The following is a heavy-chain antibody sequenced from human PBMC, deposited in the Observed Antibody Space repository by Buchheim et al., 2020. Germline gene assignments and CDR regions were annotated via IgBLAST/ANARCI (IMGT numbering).Heavy chain of an antibody. V-gene: IGHV3-15*01. D-gene: IGHD2-15*01. Sequence: EVQLVESGGGLVKPGGSLRLSCAASGFTFSNAWMSWVRQAPGKGLEWVGRIKSKTDGGTTDYAAPVNGRFTISRDDSKNTLYLQMNSLKTEDTAVYYCTTDPLGECSGGSCYYHQYFDYWGQGTL. CDR2: IKSKTDGGTT. J-gene: IGHJ4*02. CDR3: TTDPLGECSGGSCYYHQYFDY. CDR1: GFTFSNAW.